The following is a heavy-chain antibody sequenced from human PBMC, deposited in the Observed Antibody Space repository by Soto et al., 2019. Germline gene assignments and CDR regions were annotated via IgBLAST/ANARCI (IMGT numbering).Heavy chain of an antibody. D-gene: IGHD2-8*02. CDR3: ARGINAGVDY. V-gene: IGHV1-8*02. CDR1: GYTFFTYD. CDR2: MSPNSGNT. Sequence: ASVKVSCKASGYTFFTYDISWVRQAPGQGLEWMGWMSPNSGNTGYAQKFQGRVTMTRDTSISTAYMELTGLTSDDTAVYYCARGINAGVDYWGQGTLVTVSS. J-gene: IGHJ4*02.